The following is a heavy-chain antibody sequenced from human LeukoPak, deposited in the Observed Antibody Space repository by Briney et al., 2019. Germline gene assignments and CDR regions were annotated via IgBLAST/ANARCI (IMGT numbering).Heavy chain of an antibody. CDR1: GFTFTTYY. V-gene: IGHV1-46*01. Sequence: ASVKVSCKASGFTFTTYYMHWVRQAPGQGLEWMGTINLSGGSTSYAQKFQGRVTMTRDTSTSTVYMELSSLRSEDTAVYYCARELSGSGNFDYWGQGTLVTVSS. D-gene: IGHD3-10*01. CDR2: INLSGGST. J-gene: IGHJ4*02. CDR3: ARELSGSGNFDY.